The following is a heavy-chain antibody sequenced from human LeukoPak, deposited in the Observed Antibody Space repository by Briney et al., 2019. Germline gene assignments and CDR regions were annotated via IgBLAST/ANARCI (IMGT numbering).Heavy chain of an antibody. CDR2: INAGNGNT. Sequence: EASVKVSCKASGYTFTSYAMHWVRQAPGQRLEWMGWINAGNGNTKYSQKFQGRVTITRDTSASTAYTELSSLRSEDTAVYYCARDRTTGASYFDYWGQGTLVTVSS. V-gene: IGHV1-3*01. CDR3: ARDRTTGASYFDY. J-gene: IGHJ4*02. CDR1: GYTFTSYA. D-gene: IGHD1-26*01.